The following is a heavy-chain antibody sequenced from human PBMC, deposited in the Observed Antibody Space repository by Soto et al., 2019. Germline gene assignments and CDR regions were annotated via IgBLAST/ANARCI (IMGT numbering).Heavy chain of an antibody. D-gene: IGHD3-10*01. CDR1: GYTFTSYY. Sequence: ASVKVSCKASGYTFTSYYMHWVRQAPGQGLEWMGVINPSGGSTSYAQKFQGRVTMTRDTSTSTVYMELNSLRSEDTAVYYCAREPPLACYFNYWGQGSLVTVSS. V-gene: IGHV1-46*01. J-gene: IGHJ4*02. CDR3: AREPPLACYFNY. CDR2: INPSGGST.